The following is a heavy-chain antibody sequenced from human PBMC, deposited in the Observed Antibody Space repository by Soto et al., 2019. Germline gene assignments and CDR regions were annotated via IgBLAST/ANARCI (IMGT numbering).Heavy chain of an antibody. D-gene: IGHD3-22*01. CDR2: ISYDGSNK. J-gene: IGHJ6*02. CDR1: GFTFSSYA. Sequence: GPLSLSCAASGFTFSSYAMHWVRQAPGKGLEWVAVISYDGSNKYYADSVKGRFTISRDNSKNTLYLQMNSLRAEDTAVYYCARDFHYYDSSGYPPYYYYGMDVWGQGTTVTVSS. V-gene: IGHV3-30-3*01. CDR3: ARDFHYYDSSGYPPYYYYGMDV.